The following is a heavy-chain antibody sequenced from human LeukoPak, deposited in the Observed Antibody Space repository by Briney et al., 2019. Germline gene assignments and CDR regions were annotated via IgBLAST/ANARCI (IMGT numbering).Heavy chain of an antibody. CDR2: ISSSSSTI. Sequence: GGSLRLSCAASGFTFSSYEMNWVRQAPGKGLEWVSYISSSSSTIYYADSVKGRFTISRDNAKNSLYLQMNSLRAEDTAVYYCARVLHRRNYDSSVYYGYWGQGTLVTVSS. V-gene: IGHV3-48*01. D-gene: IGHD3-22*01. CDR3: ARVLHRRNYDSSVYYGY. CDR1: GFTFSSYE. J-gene: IGHJ4*02.